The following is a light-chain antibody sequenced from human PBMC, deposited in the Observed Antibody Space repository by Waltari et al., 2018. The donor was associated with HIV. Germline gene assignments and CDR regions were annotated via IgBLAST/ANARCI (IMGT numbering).Light chain of an antibody. CDR1: PLGESY. Sequence: SYELTLPPSLSVSPGQTASIPCSAHPLGESYAPWYQQKPGQSPVLVIYQDTKRPSGIPERFSGSNSGNTATLTISGTQAMDEADYYCQAWDSSTVIFGGGTKLTVL. CDR3: QAWDSSTVI. V-gene: IGLV3-1*01. CDR2: QDT. J-gene: IGLJ2*01.